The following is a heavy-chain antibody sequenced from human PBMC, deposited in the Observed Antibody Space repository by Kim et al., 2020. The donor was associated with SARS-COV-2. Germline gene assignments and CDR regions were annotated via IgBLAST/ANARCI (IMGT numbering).Heavy chain of an antibody. D-gene: IGHD3-10*01. CDR1: GFTFDDYA. Sequence: GGSLRLSCAASGFTFDDYAMHWVRQAPGKGLEWVSLISWDGGSTYYADSVKGRFTISRDNSKNSLYLQMNSLRAEDTALYYCAKDMVGVEPGPTYGSGSYYYGMDVWGQGTTVTVSS. CDR2: ISWDGGST. V-gene: IGHV3-43D*03. J-gene: IGHJ6*02. CDR3: AKDMVGVEPGPTYGSGSYYYGMDV.